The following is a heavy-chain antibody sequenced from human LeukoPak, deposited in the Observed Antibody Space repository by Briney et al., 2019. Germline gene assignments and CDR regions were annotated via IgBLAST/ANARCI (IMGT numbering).Heavy chain of an antibody. CDR2: MNPNSGNT. D-gene: IGHD5-12*01. V-gene: IGHV1-8*01. CDR3: ARIAGVATITAAAA. J-gene: IGHJ4*02. CDR1: GYTFTSYD. Sequence: ASVKVSCKASGYTFTSYDIKWVRQASGQGREWMGCMNPNSGNTGYAQKFQGRVTMTRNTSISTAYMELSSLRSEDTAVYDCARIAGVATITAAAAWGQGTLVTVSS.